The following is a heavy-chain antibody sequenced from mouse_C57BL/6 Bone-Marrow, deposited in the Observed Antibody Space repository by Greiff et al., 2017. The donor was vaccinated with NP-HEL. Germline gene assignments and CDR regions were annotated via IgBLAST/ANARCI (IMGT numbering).Heavy chain of an antibody. D-gene: IGHD4-1*01. CDR2: IYPRSGNT. V-gene: IGHV1-81*01. CDR1: GYTFTSYG. Sequence: VKLQESGAELARPGASVKLSCKASGYTFTSYGISWVKQRTGQGLEWIGEIYPRSGNTYYNEKFKGKATLTADKSSSTAYMELRSLTSEDSAVYFCAIPNWSFDYWGQGTTLTVSS. J-gene: IGHJ2*01. CDR3: AIPNWSFDY.